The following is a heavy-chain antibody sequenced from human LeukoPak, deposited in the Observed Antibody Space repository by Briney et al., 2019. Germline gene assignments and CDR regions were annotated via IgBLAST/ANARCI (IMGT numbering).Heavy chain of an antibody. CDR2: IVVGSGNT. D-gene: IGHD4-23*01. CDR3: AAEGRPTVVTFRKGAVDL. V-gene: IGHV1-58*01. CDR1: GFTFTSSA. Sequence: SVKVSCKSSGFTFTSSAVQWVRQARGQRLEWIGWIVVGSGNTNYAQKFQERVTITRDMSTSTVYMELSSLRSEDTAVYYCAAEGRPTVVTFRKGAVDLWGQGTMVTVSS. J-gene: IGHJ3*01.